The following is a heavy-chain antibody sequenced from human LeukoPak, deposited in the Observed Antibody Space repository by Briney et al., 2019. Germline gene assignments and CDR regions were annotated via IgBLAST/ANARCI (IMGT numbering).Heavy chain of an antibody. CDR3: ARGTLGLNPDVFEE. D-gene: IGHD1-14*01. CDR1: GFTFSSYE. CDR2: ISSSGSTI. Sequence: GGSLRLSCAASGFTFSSYEMNWVRQAPGKGLEWVSYISSSGSTIYYADSVKGRFTISRDNAKNSLYLQMNSLRAEDTAVYYCARGTLGLNPDVFEEWGQGTLVTVSS. V-gene: IGHV3-48*03. J-gene: IGHJ4*02.